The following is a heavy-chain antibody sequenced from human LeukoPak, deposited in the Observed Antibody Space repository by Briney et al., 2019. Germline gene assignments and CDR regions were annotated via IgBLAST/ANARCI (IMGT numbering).Heavy chain of an antibody. J-gene: IGHJ4*02. CDR2: TYYSGST. D-gene: IGHD6-13*01. Sequence: PSETLSLTCTVSGGFISSYYWSWIRQAPGKGLEWIGYTYYSGSTNYNPSLKSRVTISVDTSKNQFSLKLSSVTAADTAVYYCASTMPGIAAAGFGYWGQGTLVTVSS. CDR1: GGFISSYY. CDR3: ASTMPGIAAAGFGY. V-gene: IGHV4-59*01.